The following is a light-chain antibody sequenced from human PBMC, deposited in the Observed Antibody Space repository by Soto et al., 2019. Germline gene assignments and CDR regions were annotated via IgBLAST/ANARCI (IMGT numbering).Light chain of an antibody. CDR2: GAS. CDR3: QQYCNAPRRA. V-gene: IGKV3-20*01. J-gene: IGKJ4*01. CDR1: QSVSSNS. Sequence: EIVLTQSPGTLSLSPGERATLSCRASQSVSSNSLAWYQQKPGQAPRLLIYGASSRATGIPDRFSGSGSGTDFTLTISRLEPEDFAAYYWQQYCNAPRRAFGGGTKVEIK.